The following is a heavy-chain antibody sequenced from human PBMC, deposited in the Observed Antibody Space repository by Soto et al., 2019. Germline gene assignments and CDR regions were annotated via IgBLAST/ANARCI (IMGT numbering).Heavy chain of an antibody. Sequence: SETLSLTCTVSGGSISSYYWSWIRQPPGKGLEWIGYIYYSGSTNYNPSLKSRVTISLDTSKNQFSLKLSSVTAADTAVYYCARHNYDFWSGYYDYWGQGTLVTVSS. V-gene: IGHV4-59*08. CDR3: ARHNYDFWSGYYDY. D-gene: IGHD3-3*01. CDR1: GGSISSYY. J-gene: IGHJ4*02. CDR2: IYYSGST.